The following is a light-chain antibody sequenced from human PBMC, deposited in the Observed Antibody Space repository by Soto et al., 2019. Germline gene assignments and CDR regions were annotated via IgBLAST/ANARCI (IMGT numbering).Light chain of an antibody. J-gene: IGLJ1*01. V-gene: IGLV2-11*01. CDR3: CSYAGTYAYV. CDR1: SRDVGGFNY. CDR2: DVS. Sequence: QSALTQPRSVSGSPGQSVTISCTGTSRDVGGFNYVSWYQQHPGKDPKLMIYDVSERPSGVPDRFSGSKSGNTASLTISGLQVDDEADYYCCSYAGTYAYVFGTGTKVTVL.